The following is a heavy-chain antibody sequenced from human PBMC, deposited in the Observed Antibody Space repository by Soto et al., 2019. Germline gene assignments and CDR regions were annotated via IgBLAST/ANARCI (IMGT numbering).Heavy chain of an antibody. CDR3: AKHRHITMIVVDPFDY. CDR2: ISGSGGST. V-gene: IGHV3-23*01. J-gene: IGHJ4*02. CDR1: GFTFSSYA. D-gene: IGHD3-22*01. Sequence: HPGGSLRLSCAASGFTFSSYAMSWVRQAPGKGLEWVSAISGSGGSTYYADSVKGRFTISRDNSKNTLYLQMNSLRAEDTAVYYCAKHRHITMIVVDPFDYWGQGTLVTVSS.